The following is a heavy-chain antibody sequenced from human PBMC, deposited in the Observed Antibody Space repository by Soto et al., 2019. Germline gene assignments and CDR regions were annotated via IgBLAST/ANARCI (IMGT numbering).Heavy chain of an antibody. CDR3: ARAGYGVAARTFDY. D-gene: IGHD6-6*01. J-gene: IGHJ4*02. CDR2: IYYSGST. Sequence: LSLTCTVSGGSISSGGYYWSWIRQHPGKGLEWIGYIYYSGSTYYNPSLKSRVTISVDTSKNQFSLKLSSVTAADTAVYYCARAGYGVAARTFDYWGQGTLVTVSS. CDR1: GGSISSGGYY. V-gene: IGHV4-31*03.